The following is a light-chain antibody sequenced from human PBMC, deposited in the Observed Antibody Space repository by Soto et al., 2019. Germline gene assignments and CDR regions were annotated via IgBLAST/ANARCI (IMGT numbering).Light chain of an antibody. V-gene: IGKV3-20*01. CDR1: QSVSSSY. J-gene: IGKJ2*01. Sequence: EIVLTQSPGTLSLSPGERATLSCRASQSVSSSYLAWYQQKPGQAPRLLIYGASSRATGIPDRFRGSGSGTDFPLTISRLEPEDFSGYSCQQYGSSPPYTFGQGTKLEIK. CDR3: QQYGSSPPYT. CDR2: GAS.